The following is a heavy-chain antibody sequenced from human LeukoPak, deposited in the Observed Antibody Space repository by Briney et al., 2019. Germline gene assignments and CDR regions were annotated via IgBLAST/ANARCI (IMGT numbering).Heavy chain of an antibody. V-gene: IGHV3-21*01. CDR2: ISSSSSYI. CDR3: ARAMIVVPDDY. CDR1: GFTFSSYS. Sequence: PGGSPRLSCAASGFTFSSYSMNWVRQAPGKGLEWVSSISSSSSYIYYADSVKGRFTISRDNAKNSLYLQMNSLRAEDTAVYYCARAMIVVPDDYWGQGTLVTVSS. D-gene: IGHD3-22*01. J-gene: IGHJ4*02.